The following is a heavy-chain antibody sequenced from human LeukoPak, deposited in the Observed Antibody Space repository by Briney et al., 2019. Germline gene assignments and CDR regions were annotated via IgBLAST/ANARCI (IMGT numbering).Heavy chain of an antibody. CDR1: GFTFSSYA. J-gene: IGHJ4*02. CDR3: ARVGYSSGWYPLVY. D-gene: IGHD6-19*01. V-gene: IGHV3-30*04. CDR2: ISYDGSNK. Sequence: GRSLRLSCAASGFTFSSYAMHWVRQAPGKGLEWVAVISYDGSNKYYADSVKGRFTISRDNSKNTLYLQMNSLRAEDTAVYYCARVGYSSGWYPLVYWGQGTLVTVSS.